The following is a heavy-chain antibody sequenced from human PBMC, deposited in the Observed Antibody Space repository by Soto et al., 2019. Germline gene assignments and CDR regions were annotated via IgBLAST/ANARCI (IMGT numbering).Heavy chain of an antibody. J-gene: IGHJ5*02. CDR3: AREQNRWGGYNWFDH. D-gene: IGHD3-10*01. Sequence: QVQLVQSGAEVKKPGASVKVSCKASGYTFTGYYMHWVRQAPGQGLEWMGWINPNSGGTNYAQKFQGWVTMTRDTSISTAYMELSRLRSDATAVYYCAREQNRWGGYNWFDHWGQGTLVTVSS. V-gene: IGHV1-2*04. CDR1: GYTFTGYY. CDR2: INPNSGGT.